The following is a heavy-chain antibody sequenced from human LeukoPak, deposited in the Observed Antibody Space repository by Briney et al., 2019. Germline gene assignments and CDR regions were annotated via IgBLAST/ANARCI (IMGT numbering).Heavy chain of an antibody. V-gene: IGHV3-48*03. CDR3: ARVDYGDYYADY. CDR1: GFTFSSYE. D-gene: IGHD4-17*01. CDR2: ISSSGSTI. J-gene: IGHJ4*02. Sequence: PGGSLRLSCAASGFTFSSYEMNWVRQAPGKGLEWVSYISSSGSTIYYADSVKGRCTISRDNAKNSLYLPMNSLRAEDTAVYYCARVDYGDYYADYWGQGNLVTVSS.